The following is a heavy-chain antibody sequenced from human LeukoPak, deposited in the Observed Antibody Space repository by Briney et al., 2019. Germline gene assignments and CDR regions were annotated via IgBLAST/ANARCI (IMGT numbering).Heavy chain of an antibody. CDR2: ITSNGDTT. CDR1: GFTFSSYA. Sequence: GGSLRLSCSASGFTFSSYAMYWVRQAPGKGLEYVSSITSNGDTTYYTDSVKGRFTIFRDNSKNTLYLQMSSLRAEDTAVYYCLKDRLGTGDYWGQGTLVSVSS. J-gene: IGHJ4*02. V-gene: IGHV3-64D*06. D-gene: IGHD7-27*01. CDR3: LKDRLGTGDY.